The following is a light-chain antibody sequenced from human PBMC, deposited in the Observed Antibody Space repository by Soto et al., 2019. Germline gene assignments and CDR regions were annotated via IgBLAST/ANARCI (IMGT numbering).Light chain of an antibody. J-gene: IGKJ1*01. CDR1: QSVSSY. Sequence: EIVLTQSPATLSLSPGERATLSCRASQSVSSYLSWYQQKPGQAPRLLIYDASNRATAIPARFSGSGSGTDFTLTISSLEPEDFAVNYCQQRSNWPPWTFGQGTKVEIK. CDR3: QQRSNWPPWT. V-gene: IGKV3-11*01. CDR2: DAS.